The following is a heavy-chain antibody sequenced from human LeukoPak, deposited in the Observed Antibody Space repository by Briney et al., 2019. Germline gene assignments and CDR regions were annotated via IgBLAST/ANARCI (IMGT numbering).Heavy chain of an antibody. V-gene: IGHV3-7*01. J-gene: IGHJ4*02. Sequence: GGSLRLSCAASGFTFSSYWMTWVRQAPGKGLEWVANINQDGSLKYYVDSVKGRFTISRDNAKNSLYLQMNSLRAEDTAVYYCARELNYYGSGSYLDYWGQGTLVTVSS. CDR1: GFTFSSYW. CDR2: INQDGSLK. CDR3: ARELNYYGSGSYLDY. D-gene: IGHD3-10*01.